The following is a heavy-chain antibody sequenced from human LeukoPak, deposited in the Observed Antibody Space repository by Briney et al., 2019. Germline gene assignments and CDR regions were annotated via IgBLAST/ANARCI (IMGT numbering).Heavy chain of an antibody. J-gene: IGHJ3*02. Sequence: GGSLRLSCAASGFTFSSYGMHWVRQAPGKGLEWVAVIRYEGSNKNYAESVKDKFTISRDNSKNTLYLQMTSLRPEDTAVYYCAKDIQSWWKAFDIWGQGTMVTVSS. V-gene: IGHV3-33*06. CDR2: IRYEGSNK. D-gene: IGHD2-8*02. CDR1: GFTFSSYG. CDR3: AKDIQSWWKAFDI.